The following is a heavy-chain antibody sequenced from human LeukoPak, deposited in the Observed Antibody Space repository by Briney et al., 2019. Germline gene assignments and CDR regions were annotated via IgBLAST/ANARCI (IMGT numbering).Heavy chain of an antibody. J-gene: IGHJ6*02. CDR3: ARGLVKVRFGHYYYYGMDV. V-gene: IGHV1-8*01. CDR1: GYTFTSYD. CDR2: MNPNRGNT. Sequence: ASVKVSCKASGYTFTSYDINWVRQATGQGLEWMGCMNPNRGNTGYAQKFQGRVTMTRNTSISTAYMELSSLRSEDTAVYYCARGLVKVRFGHYYYYGMDVWGQGTTVTVSS. D-gene: IGHD3-3*01.